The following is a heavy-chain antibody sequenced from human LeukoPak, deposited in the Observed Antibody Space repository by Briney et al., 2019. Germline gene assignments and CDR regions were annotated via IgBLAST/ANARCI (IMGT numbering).Heavy chain of an antibody. V-gene: IGHV1-2*02. CDR3: ARDGLYYDFWSGYSPISYYYYYMDV. CDR1: GYPFTGYY. Sequence: ASVKVSCKASGYPFTGYYMHWVRQAPGQGLEWMGWINPNSGGTNYAQKFQGRVTMTRDTSISTAYMELSRLRSDDTAVYYCARDGLYYDFWSGYSPISYYYYYMDVWGKGTTVTVSS. D-gene: IGHD3-3*01. J-gene: IGHJ6*03. CDR2: INPNSGGT.